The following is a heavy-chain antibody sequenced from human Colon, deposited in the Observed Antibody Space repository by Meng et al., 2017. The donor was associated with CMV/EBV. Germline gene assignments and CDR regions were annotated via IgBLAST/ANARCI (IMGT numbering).Heavy chain of an antibody. CDR2: IRYDGSSS. CDR1: GFTFSSYA. Sequence: GGSLRLSCVGSGFTFSSYAMNWVRQAPGKGLEWVAFIRYDGSSSLYADSVRGRFTVSRDNTKNTLYLQMTNLRGEDTALYYCARPTSPSYSDFVLVWGQGTLVTVSS. CDR3: ARPTSPSYSDFVLV. J-gene: IGHJ1*01. D-gene: IGHD5-18*01. V-gene: IGHV3-30*02.